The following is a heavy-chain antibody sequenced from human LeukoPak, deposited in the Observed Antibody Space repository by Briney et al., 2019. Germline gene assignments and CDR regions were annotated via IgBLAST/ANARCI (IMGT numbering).Heavy chain of an antibody. CDR3: ARGPGDCGGDCYFHYFDY. V-gene: IGHV4-34*01. D-gene: IGHD2-21*02. CDR2: INHSGST. Sequence: SETLSLTCAVYGGSFSGYYWSWIRQPPGKGLEWIGEINHSGSTNYNPSLESRVTISVDTSKNQFSLKLSSVTAADTAVYYCARGPGDCGGDCYFHYFDYWGQGTLVTVSS. J-gene: IGHJ4*02. CDR1: GGSFSGYY.